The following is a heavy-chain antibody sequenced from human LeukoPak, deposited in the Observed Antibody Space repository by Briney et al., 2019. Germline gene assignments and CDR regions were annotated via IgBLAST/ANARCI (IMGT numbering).Heavy chain of an antibody. D-gene: IGHD3-22*01. CDR1: GFPFSSYW. CDR3: ARFELDSGGYATNFDS. Sequence: GGSLRLSCVASGFPFSSYWMTWVRQAPGKGLEWVANIKQDGSKKSYVDSVKGRFTISRDNAKNSLYLQMNSLRAEDTAVYYCARFELDSGGYATNFDSWGQGTLVTVSP. J-gene: IGHJ4*02. V-gene: IGHV3-7*01. CDR2: IKQDGSKK.